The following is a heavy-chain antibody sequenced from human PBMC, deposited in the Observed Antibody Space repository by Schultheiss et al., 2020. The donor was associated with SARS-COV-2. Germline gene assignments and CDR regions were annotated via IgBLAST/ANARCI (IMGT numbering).Heavy chain of an antibody. CDR3: ARDRYDFWSGYVSYWYFDL. J-gene: IGHJ2*01. CDR1: GGTFSSYA. CDR2: IIPIFGTA. V-gene: IGHV1-69*13. D-gene: IGHD3-3*01. Sequence: VKVSCKASGGTFSSYAISWVRQAPGQGLEWMGGIIPIFGTANYAQKFQGRATITADESTSTAYMELSSLRSEDTAVYYCARDRYDFWSGYVSYWYFDLWGRGTLVTVSS.